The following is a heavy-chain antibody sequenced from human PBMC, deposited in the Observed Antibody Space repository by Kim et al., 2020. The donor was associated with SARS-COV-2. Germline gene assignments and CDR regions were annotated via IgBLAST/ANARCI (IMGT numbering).Heavy chain of an antibody. D-gene: IGHD3-3*01. J-gene: IGHJ4*02. Sequence: SETLSLTCTVSGGFVSSGSYFWGWIRQPPGKGLEWIGYIYYSGSTNYNPSLKSRVTMSLDTSENQFSLKVGSVTAADTAVYYCARAPNDFWSGYPYYFDYWGQGTLVTVSS. CDR2: IYYSGST. V-gene: IGHV4-61*01. CDR1: GGFVSSGSYF. CDR3: ARAPNDFWSGYPYYFDY.